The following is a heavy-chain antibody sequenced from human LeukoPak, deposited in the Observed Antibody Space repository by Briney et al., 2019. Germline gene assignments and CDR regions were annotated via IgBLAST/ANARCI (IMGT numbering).Heavy chain of an antibody. CDR3: ARGGDVVVVVAADFDY. CDR2: IYHSGST. Sequence: SETLSLTCTVSGGSISSYYWGWIRQPPGKGLEWIGSIYHSGSTYYNPSLKSRVTISVDTSKNQFSLKLSSVTAADTAVYYCARGGDVVVVVAADFDYWGQGTLVTVSS. V-gene: IGHV4-38-2*02. J-gene: IGHJ4*02. D-gene: IGHD2-15*01. CDR1: GGSISSYY.